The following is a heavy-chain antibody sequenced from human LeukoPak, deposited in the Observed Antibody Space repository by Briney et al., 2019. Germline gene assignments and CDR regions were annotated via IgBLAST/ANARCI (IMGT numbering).Heavy chain of an antibody. CDR3: AKEGGWEKRPFFPY. Sequence: PSETLSLTCTVSGGSISSYYWSWIRQPPGKGLEWIGYIYYSGSTNYNPSLKSRVTISVDTSKNQFSLKLSSVTAADTAVYYCAKEGGWEKRPFFPYWGQGTLVTVSS. CDR2: IYYSGST. D-gene: IGHD1-26*01. J-gene: IGHJ4*02. CDR1: GGSISSYY. V-gene: IGHV4-59*01.